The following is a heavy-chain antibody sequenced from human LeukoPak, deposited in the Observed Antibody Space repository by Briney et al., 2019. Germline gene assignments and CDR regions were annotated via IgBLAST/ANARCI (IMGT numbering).Heavy chain of an antibody. CDR1: GYTFTSYY. CDR2: ISAYNGNT. CDR3: ARFYDSSGYYVLLARGGAHYFDY. V-gene: IGHV1-18*04. J-gene: IGHJ4*02. D-gene: IGHD3-22*01. Sequence: GASVKVSCKASGYTFTSYYMHWVRQAPGQGLEWMGWISAYNGNTNYAQKLQGRVTMTTDTSTSTAYMELRSLRSDDTAVYYCARFYDSSGYYVLLARGGAHYFDYWGQGTLVTVSS.